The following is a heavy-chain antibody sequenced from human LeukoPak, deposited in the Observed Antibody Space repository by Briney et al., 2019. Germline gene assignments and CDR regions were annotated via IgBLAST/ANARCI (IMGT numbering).Heavy chain of an antibody. CDR1: GGSISSGGYY. V-gene: IGHV4-31*03. Sequence: PSQTLSLTCTVSGGSISSGGYYWSWIRQHPGKGLEWIGYFYYSGSTYYNPSLKSRVTISVDTSKNQFSLKLSSVTAADTAVYYCARALYGSGSYYNEPHFDYWGQGTLVTVSS. CDR3: ARALYGSGSYYNEPHFDY. CDR2: FYYSGST. D-gene: IGHD3-10*01. J-gene: IGHJ4*02.